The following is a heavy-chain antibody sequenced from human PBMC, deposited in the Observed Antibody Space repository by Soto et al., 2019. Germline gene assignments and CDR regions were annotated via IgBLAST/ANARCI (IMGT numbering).Heavy chain of an antibody. J-gene: IGHJ5*02. D-gene: IGHD6-6*01. CDR3: VRGSSCLNDIRYNLGWFGP. V-gene: IGHV3-33*01. CDR1: GFTFSSYG. CDR2: IWYDGSNK. Sequence: AGGSLRLSCAASGFTFSSYGMHWVRQAPGKGLEWVAVIWYDGSNKYYADSVKGRFTISRDNSKSMAFLQMNSLRAEDTAVYYCVRGSSCLNDIRYNLGWFGPWGQGTLVTVSS.